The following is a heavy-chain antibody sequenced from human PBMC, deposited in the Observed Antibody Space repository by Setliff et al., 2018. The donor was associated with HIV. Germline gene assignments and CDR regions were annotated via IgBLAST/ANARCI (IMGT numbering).Heavy chain of an antibody. CDR2: IYHSGST. V-gene: IGHV4-38-2*01. D-gene: IGHD3-22*01. CDR3: ARFEHYYDVSGPAGSEGYFDY. J-gene: IGHJ4*02. CDR1: GYSNRSGYY. Sequence: SETLSLTCAVCGYSNRSGYYWGWIRQPPGKGLEWIGSIYHSGSTYYNPSLKSRVTISVDTCKNQFSLKLNSVTAADTAVYYCARFEHYYDVSGPAGSEGYFDYWGQGTLVTVSS.